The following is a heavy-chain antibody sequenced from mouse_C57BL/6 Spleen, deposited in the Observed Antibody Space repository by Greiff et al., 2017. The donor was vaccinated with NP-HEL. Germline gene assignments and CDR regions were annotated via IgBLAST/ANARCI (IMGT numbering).Heavy chain of an antibody. D-gene: IGHD1-3*01. CDR3: ARSGRYNSQDY. CDR1: GYAFTNYL. J-gene: IGHJ4*01. Sequence: QVQLQQSGAELVRPGTSVKVSCKASGYAFTNYLIAWVKQRPGQGLEWIGVINPGSGGTNYNEKLKGKATLTADKSSSTAYMQLSSLTSEESAVYFCARSGRYNSQDYGGQGTSVTVSS. CDR2: INPGSGGT. V-gene: IGHV1-54*01.